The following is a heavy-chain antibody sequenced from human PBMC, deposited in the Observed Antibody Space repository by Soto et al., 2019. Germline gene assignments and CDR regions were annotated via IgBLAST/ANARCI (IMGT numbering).Heavy chain of an antibody. CDR1: GFTFSSYS. Sequence: AGGSLRLSCAVSGFTFSSYSMNWVRQAPGKGLEWVSSISSSSSHIYYADSVKGRFTISRDNAKNSLYLQMNSLRAEDTAVYYCARGGSPSDYWGQGTLVTVSS. CDR2: ISSSSSHI. CDR3: ARGGSPSDY. D-gene: IGHD3-10*01. J-gene: IGHJ4*02. V-gene: IGHV3-21*01.